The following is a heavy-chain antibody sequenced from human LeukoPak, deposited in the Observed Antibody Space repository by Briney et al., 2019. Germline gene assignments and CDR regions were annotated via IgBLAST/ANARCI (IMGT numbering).Heavy chain of an antibody. CDR3: ARGHTGMSS. D-gene: IGHD5-18*01. J-gene: IGHJ5*02. CDR1: GFTFSNYW. CDR2: IKQDGSEK. Sequence: GGSLRLSCAASGFTFSNYWMSWVRQAPGKGLEWVANIKQDGSEKYYVDSVKGLFTISRDNAKSSLYLQMNSLRAEDTAVYYCARGHTGMSSWGQGTLVTVSS. V-gene: IGHV3-7*04.